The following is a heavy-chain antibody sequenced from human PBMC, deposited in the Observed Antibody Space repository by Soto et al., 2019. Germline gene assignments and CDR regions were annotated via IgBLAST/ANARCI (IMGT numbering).Heavy chain of an antibody. V-gene: IGHV4-59*01. CDR1: GGSISSYY. CDR3: ARVGDYDSSGYYYFDY. CDR2: IYHSGST. D-gene: IGHD3-22*01. Sequence: QVQLQESGPGLVKPLETLSLTCTVSGGSISSYYWSWIRQPPGKGLEWIGYIYHSGSTNYNPSLKSRVTISVDTSKNQFSLKLTSVTAADTAVYYCARVGDYDSSGYYYFDYWGHVSLVTVSS. J-gene: IGHJ4*01.